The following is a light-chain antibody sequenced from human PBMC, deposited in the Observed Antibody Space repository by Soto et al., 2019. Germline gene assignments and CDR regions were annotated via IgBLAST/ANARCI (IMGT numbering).Light chain of an antibody. J-gene: IGKJ3*01. Sequence: EIVLTQSPGTLSLSPGERATLSCRASQSINNRYLAWYQQKPGQAPRLLIYAASSRATGIPDRFSGSGSGTDFTLTISRLEPEDFAVYYCQQFGSSPPFTFGPGTKVDIK. CDR3: QQFGSSPPFT. CDR2: AAS. V-gene: IGKV3-20*01. CDR1: QSINNRY.